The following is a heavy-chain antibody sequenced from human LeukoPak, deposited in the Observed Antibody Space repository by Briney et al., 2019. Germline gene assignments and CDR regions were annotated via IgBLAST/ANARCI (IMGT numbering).Heavy chain of an antibody. V-gene: IGHV1-18*01. J-gene: IGHJ4*02. CDR2: ISDYNGIT. CDR3: ARYSYGLYYFDY. D-gene: IGHD5-18*01. Sequence: GSVKVSCKASGYTFADYGLSWVRQAPGQGLEWLGWISDYNGITNYADKFQGRVTMTTDTSTSTAYMELRSLRSDDTAVYYCARYSYGLYYFDYWGQGTLTTVSS. CDR1: GYTFADYG.